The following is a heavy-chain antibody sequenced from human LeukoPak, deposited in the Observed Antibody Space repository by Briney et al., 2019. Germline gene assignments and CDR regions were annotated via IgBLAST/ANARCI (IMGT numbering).Heavy chain of an antibody. Sequence: GASVKVSCKASGYTFTSYYMHWVRQAPGRGLEWMGIINPSGGSTSYAQKFQGRVTMTRDTSTSTVYMELSSLRSEDTAVYYCARDPIYDFWSGPLDYWGQGTLVTVSS. V-gene: IGHV1-46*03. J-gene: IGHJ4*02. CDR2: INPSGGST. CDR3: ARDPIYDFWSGPLDY. CDR1: GYTFTSYY. D-gene: IGHD3-3*01.